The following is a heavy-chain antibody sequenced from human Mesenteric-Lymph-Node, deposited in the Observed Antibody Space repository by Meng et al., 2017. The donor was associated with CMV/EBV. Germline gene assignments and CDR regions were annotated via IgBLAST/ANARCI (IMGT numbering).Heavy chain of an antibody. J-gene: IGHJ5*02. CDR2: IIPIFGTA. CDR1: GGTFSSYA. CDR3: AREGGSGSSGNWFDP. D-gene: IGHD3-10*01. Sequence: SGGTFSSYAISWVRQAPGQGLEWMGGIIPIFGTANYAQKFQGRVTITADESTSTAYMELSSLRSEDTAVYYCAREGGSGSSGNWFDPWGQGTLVTVS. V-gene: IGHV1-69*01.